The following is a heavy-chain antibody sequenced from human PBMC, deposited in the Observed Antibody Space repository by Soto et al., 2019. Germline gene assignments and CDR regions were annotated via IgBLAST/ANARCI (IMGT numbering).Heavy chain of an antibody. Sequence: EVQVLESGGALVQPGGSLRLSCAASGFTFRKHAMTWVRQAPGQGLEYVSSITASGSATFYAASVRGRFAISRDNAKYTLCLQISSLSAEDTALYFGAKGCAGRGIDSWGQGTLVTVSS. CDR1: GFTFRKHA. D-gene: IGHD2-15*01. J-gene: IGHJ4*02. V-gene: IGHV3-23*01. CDR3: AKGCAGRGIDS. CDR2: ITASGSAT.